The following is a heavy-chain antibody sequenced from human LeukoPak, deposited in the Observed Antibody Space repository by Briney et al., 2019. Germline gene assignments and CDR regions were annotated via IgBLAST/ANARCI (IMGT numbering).Heavy chain of an antibody. Sequence: GGSLRLSCAASGFTFSSYAMSWVRQAPGRGLEGVSTLSGAGGSTYYADSVKGRFTISRDNAKTSLYLQMNSLRAEDTAVYYCARDRLDSSSWGAFDYWGQGTLVTVSS. V-gene: IGHV3-23*01. D-gene: IGHD6-13*01. J-gene: IGHJ4*02. CDR1: GFTFSSYA. CDR3: ARDRLDSSSWGAFDY. CDR2: LSGAGGST.